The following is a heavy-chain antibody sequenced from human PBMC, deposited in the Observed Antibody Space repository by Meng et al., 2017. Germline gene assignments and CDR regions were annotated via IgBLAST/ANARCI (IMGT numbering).Heavy chain of an antibody. J-gene: IGHJ6*02. CDR3: ARTARLDYGDYGLPDQPYHYYYGMDV. Sequence: SVPVSCQASRCTFSSYAISELRQAPGQGLEWMGGIIPICCTANYAQKFQGRVKITEDKSTSTAYMALSSLRSEDTAVYYCARTARLDYGDYGLPDQPYHYYYGMDVWGQGTTVTVSS. CDR2: IIPICCTA. CDR1: RCTFSSYA. V-gene: IGHV1-69*06. D-gene: IGHD4-17*01.